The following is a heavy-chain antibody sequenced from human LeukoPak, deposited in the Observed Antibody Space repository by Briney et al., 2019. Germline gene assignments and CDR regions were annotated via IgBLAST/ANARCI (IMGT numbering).Heavy chain of an antibody. J-gene: IGHJ1*01. CDR1: GFTFSSYG. Sequence: GGSLRLSCAASGFTFSSYGMSWVRQAPGKGLEWVSAISGSGGSTYYADSVKGRFTISRDNSKNTLYLQMNSLKAEDTAVYYCAKDFGIVGAIPHWGQGTLVTVSS. D-gene: IGHD1-26*01. CDR3: AKDFGIVGAIPH. V-gene: IGHV3-23*01. CDR2: ISGSGGST.